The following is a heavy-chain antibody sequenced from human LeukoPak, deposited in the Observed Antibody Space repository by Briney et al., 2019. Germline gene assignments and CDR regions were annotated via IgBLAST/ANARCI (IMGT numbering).Heavy chain of an antibody. V-gene: IGHV1-69*06. Sequence: ASVKVSCKASGYTFTNYYIHWVRQAPGQGLEWMGGIITIFGTANYAQKFQGRVTITADKSTSTAYMELSSLRSEDTAVYYCAGGNRWLQFGTTFYYWGQGTLVTVSS. CDR1: GYTFTNYY. CDR3: AGGNRWLQFGTTFYY. CDR2: IITIFGTA. D-gene: IGHD5-24*01. J-gene: IGHJ4*02.